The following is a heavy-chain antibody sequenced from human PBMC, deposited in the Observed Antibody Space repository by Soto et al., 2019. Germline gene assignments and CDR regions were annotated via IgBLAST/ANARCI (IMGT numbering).Heavy chain of an antibody. CDR2: INSDGSST. Sequence: EVQLMESGGGLVQPGGSLRLSCAASGFTFSSYWMHWVRQAPGKGLVWVSRINSDGSSTTYAASVKARFTISRDNAKNTLYLQMNSLRGEDTAVYYCVRGEGGWETYWGQGTLVTVSS. CDR1: GFTFSSYW. D-gene: IGHD6-19*01. V-gene: IGHV3-74*01. J-gene: IGHJ4*02. CDR3: VRGEGGWETY.